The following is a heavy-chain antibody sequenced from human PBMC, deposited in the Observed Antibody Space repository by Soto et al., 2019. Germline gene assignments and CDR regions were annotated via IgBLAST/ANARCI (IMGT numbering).Heavy chain of an antibody. J-gene: IGHJ4*02. CDR1: GGSFSGYY. D-gene: IGHD6-19*01. Sequence: SETLSLTCAVYGGSFSGYYWSWIRQPPGKGLEWIGEINHSGSTNYNPSLKSRVTISVDTSKNQFSLKLSSVTAADTAVYYCAGRPRGIAVAGTDYWGRGTLVTVSS. V-gene: IGHV4-34*01. CDR2: INHSGST. CDR3: AGRPRGIAVAGTDY.